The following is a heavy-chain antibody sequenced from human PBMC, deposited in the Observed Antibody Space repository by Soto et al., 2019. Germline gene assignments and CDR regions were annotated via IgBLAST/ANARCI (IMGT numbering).Heavy chain of an antibody. J-gene: IGHJ4*02. V-gene: IGHV3-30*18. D-gene: IGHD1-26*01. Sequence: QVQLVASGGGVVQPGRSLRLSCAASGVTFSSYGMHWVRQAPGKGLEWVAVISYDGSNKYYADSVKGRFTISRDNSKNTLYLQMNSLRAEDTAVYYCAKGGVGATSYFDYWGQGTLVTVSS. CDR3: AKGGVGATSYFDY. CDR2: ISYDGSNK. CDR1: GVTFSSYG.